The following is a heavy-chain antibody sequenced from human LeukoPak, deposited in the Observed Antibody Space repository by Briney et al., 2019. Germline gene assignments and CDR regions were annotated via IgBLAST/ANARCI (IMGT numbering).Heavy chain of an antibody. CDR1: GFTFSRYG. J-gene: IGHJ4*02. D-gene: IGHD3-10*01. CDR3: ARGSGLVVRGDYFDY. V-gene: IGHV3-33*01. Sequence: PGGSLRLSCAASGFTFSRYGMHWVRQAPGKGLEWVAIIWYDGSEEYYGDSVKGRVTISRDNSKNMVYLQMNSLRGEDTAVYYCARGSGLVVRGDYFDYWSQGTLVTVSS. CDR2: IWYDGSEE.